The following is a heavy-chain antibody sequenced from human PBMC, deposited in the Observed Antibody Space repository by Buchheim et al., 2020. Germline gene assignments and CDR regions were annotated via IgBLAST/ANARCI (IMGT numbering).Heavy chain of an antibody. CDR3: ARYSSDSSTPQGWFCDL. D-gene: IGHD3-22*01. J-gene: IGHJ2*01. CDR1: GGSISSGSYY. Sequence: QVQLQESGPGLVTPSQTLSLTCTVSGGSISSGSYYWSWIRQPAVRRLEWIGRIYTSGSTNYNPSLKSRVTLSIDTSANPLSLKLNSVTAADTAVYYCARYSSDSSTPQGWFCDLWDRGTL. V-gene: IGHV4-61*02. CDR2: IYTSGST.